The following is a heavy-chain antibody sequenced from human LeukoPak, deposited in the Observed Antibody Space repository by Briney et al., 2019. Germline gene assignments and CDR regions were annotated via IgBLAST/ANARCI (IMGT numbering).Heavy chain of an antibody. CDR3: ASGPRGSGDRADY. Sequence: PSETLSLTCTVSGGSISSYYWSWIRQPPGKGLEWIGYIYYSGSTNHNPSLKSRVTISVDTSKNQFSLKLSSVTAADTAVYYCASGPRGSGDRADYWGQGTLVTVSS. J-gene: IGHJ4*02. V-gene: IGHV4-59*01. CDR2: IYYSGST. D-gene: IGHD1-26*01. CDR1: GGSISSYY.